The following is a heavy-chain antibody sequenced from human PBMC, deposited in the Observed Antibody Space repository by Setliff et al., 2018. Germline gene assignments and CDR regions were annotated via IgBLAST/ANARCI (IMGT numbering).Heavy chain of an antibody. CDR1: GGSVTSSGSY. CDR3: ARLSTLTRWYGLGAFDI. V-gene: IGHV4-39*01. Sequence: SETLSLTCTVSGGSVTSSGSYWGWIRQTPGKGLEWMGTSESTYYNPSLKSRVTISVDRPKNQFSLKLSSVTAADTAIYYCARLSTLTRWYGLGAFDIWGQGTMVTVSS. D-gene: IGHD4-17*01. CDR2: SEST. J-gene: IGHJ3*02.